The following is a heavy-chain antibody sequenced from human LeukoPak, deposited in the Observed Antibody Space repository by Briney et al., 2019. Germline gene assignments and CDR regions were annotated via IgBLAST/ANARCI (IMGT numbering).Heavy chain of an antibody. CDR1: GFTFSSYD. CDR3: AKGLYSSGWSDY. Sequence: GGSLRLSCAVSGFTFSSYDMSWVRQAPGKGLEWVSAISGSGGSTYYADSVKGRFTISRDSSKNTLYLQMNSLRAEDTAVYYCAKGLYSSGWSDYWGQGTLVTVSS. CDR2: ISGSGGST. J-gene: IGHJ4*02. D-gene: IGHD6-19*01. V-gene: IGHV3-23*01.